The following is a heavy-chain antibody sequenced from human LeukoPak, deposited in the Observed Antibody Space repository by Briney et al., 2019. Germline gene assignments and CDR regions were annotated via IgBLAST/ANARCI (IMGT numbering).Heavy chain of an antibody. CDR3: ARRIVGANPFDY. CDR1: GGSISSSNW. V-gene: IGHV4-4*02. Sequence: SETLSLTCAVSGGSISSSNWWSWVRQPPGQGLEWIGEIYHSGSTNYNPSLKSRVTISVDKSKNQFSLKLSSVTAADTAVYYCARRIVGANPFDYWGQGTLVTVSS. CDR2: IYHSGST. D-gene: IGHD1-26*01. J-gene: IGHJ4*02.